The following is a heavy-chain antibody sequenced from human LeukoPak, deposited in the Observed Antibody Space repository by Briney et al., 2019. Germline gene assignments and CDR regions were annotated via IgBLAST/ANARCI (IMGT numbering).Heavy chain of an antibody. V-gene: IGHV4-39*01. CDR3: ASRYYDFWSGYYTGGAFDI. CDR2: IYYSGST. CDR1: GGSISSSSYY. D-gene: IGHD3-3*01. J-gene: IGHJ3*02. Sequence: PSETLSLTCTVSGGSISSSSYYWGWIRQPPGKGLEWIGSIYYSGSTYYNPSLKSRVTISVDTSKNQFSLKLSSVTAADTAVYYCASRYYDFWSGYYTGGAFDIWGQGTMVTVSS.